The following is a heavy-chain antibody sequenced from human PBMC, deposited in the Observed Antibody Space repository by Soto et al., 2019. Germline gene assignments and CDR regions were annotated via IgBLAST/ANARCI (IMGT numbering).Heavy chain of an antibody. Sequence: SVKVSCKASGGTFSSYAIGWVRQAPGQGLEWMGGIIPIFGTANYAQKFQGRVTITADESTSTAYMELSSLRSEDTAVYYCASSSGWDTAFDIWGQGTMVTVSS. V-gene: IGHV1-69*13. D-gene: IGHD6-19*01. CDR2: IIPIFGTA. J-gene: IGHJ3*02. CDR3: ASSSGWDTAFDI. CDR1: GGTFSSYA.